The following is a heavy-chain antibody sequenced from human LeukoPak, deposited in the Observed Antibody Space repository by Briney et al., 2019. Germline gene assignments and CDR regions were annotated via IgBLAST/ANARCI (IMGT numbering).Heavy chain of an antibody. J-gene: IGHJ4*02. CDR1: GDXVSSNSAA. CDR2: TYYRSKRYN. V-gene: IGHV6-1*01. Sequence: SQTLSLTCAISGDXVSSNSAARNWIRQSPSRGLEWLGRTYYRSKRYNDYAVSVKSRITINPDTSKNRFSLQLNSVTPDDTAVYYCARGFSGWLVDWGQGTLVTVSS. D-gene: IGHD6-19*01. CDR3: ARGFSGWLVD.